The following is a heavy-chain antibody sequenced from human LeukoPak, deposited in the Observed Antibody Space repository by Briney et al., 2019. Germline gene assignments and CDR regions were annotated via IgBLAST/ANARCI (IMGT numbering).Heavy chain of an antibody. CDR3: ASDLVGATPTTYLVC. Sequence: GGSLRLSCAASGFTLSSSAMQWVRQAPGKGLEWVAVISYDGSNKYYADSVKGRFTISRDNSKNTLYLQMNSLSAQDTAVYYCASDLVGATPTTYLVCWGRGTLVTVSS. V-gene: IGHV3-30-3*01. D-gene: IGHD1-26*01. CDR1: GFTLSSSA. J-gene: IGHJ4*02. CDR2: ISYDGSNK.